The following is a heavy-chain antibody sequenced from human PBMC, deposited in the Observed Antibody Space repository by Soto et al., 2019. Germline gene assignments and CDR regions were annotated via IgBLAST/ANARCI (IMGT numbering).Heavy chain of an antibody. D-gene: IGHD3-22*01. Sequence: QITLKESGPTLVKPTQTLTLTCTFSGFSLETSGMGMSWIRQPPGKTLEWLALIYWDDDKRYSPSLKNRLTITKDTSKNQVVLTLTNVDPVDTATYYCAQSLYHDDNSGHYTYWYFDLWGRGTLVTVSS. J-gene: IGHJ2*01. CDR3: AQSLYHDDNSGHYTYWYFDL. V-gene: IGHV2-5*02. CDR2: IYWDDDK. CDR1: GFSLETSGMG.